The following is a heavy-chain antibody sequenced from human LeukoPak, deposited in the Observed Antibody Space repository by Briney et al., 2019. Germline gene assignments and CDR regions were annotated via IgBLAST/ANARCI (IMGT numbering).Heavy chain of an antibody. CDR2: ISCDGSNK. J-gene: IGHJ3*02. D-gene: IGHD1-26*01. Sequence: GGSLRLSCAASGFTFSSYAMHWVRQAPGKGLEWVAVISCDGSNKYYADSVKGRFTISRDNSKNTLYLQMNSLRAEDTAVYYCARDTLGVGAKSPAFDIWGQGTMVTVSS. CDR1: GFTFSSYA. CDR3: ARDTLGVGAKSPAFDI. V-gene: IGHV3-30-3*01.